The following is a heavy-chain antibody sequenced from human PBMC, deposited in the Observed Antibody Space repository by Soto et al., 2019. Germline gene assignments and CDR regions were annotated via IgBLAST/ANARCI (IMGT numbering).Heavy chain of an antibody. J-gene: IGHJ5*02. CDR1: GGTFSSYA. V-gene: IGHV1-69*13. D-gene: IGHD1-26*01. CDR2: IIPIFGTA. CDR3: ARDLLPSQNWFDP. Sequence: SVKVSCKASGGTFSSYAISWVRQAPGQGLEWMGGIIPIFGTANYAQKFQGRVTITADESTSTAYMELSSLRSEDTAVYYCARDLLPSQNWFDPWGQGTLVTVSS.